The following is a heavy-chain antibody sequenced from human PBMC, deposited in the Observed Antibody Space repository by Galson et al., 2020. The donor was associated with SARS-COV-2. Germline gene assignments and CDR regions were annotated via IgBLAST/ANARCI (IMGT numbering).Heavy chain of an antibody. CDR2: IIPLFETT. CDR3: ARPLTTVATDAFHI. V-gene: IGHV1-69*15. Sequence: VSCKASGGTFSNFALTWVRQAPGQGLEWMGRIIPLFETTKYAQNFQGRLTITADESTSTVYMELNSLKSEDTGVYYCARPLTTVATDAFHIWGQGTMITVSS. D-gene: IGHD4-17*01. J-gene: IGHJ3*02. CDR1: GGTFSNFA.